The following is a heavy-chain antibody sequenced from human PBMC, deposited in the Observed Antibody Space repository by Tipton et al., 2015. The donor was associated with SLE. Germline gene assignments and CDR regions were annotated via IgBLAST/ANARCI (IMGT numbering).Heavy chain of an antibody. CDR1: GGSISSYY. CDR3: ARDLGCSKEMYYYDSSGFDS. Sequence: LRLSCTVSGGSISSYYWSWIRQPPGKGLEWIGYIYYSGSTNYNPSLKSRVTISVDTSKNQFSLKLSSVTAADTAVYYCARDLGCSKEMYYYDSSGFDSWGQGTLVTVSS. CDR2: IYYSGST. J-gene: IGHJ4*02. D-gene: IGHD3-22*01. V-gene: IGHV4-59*01.